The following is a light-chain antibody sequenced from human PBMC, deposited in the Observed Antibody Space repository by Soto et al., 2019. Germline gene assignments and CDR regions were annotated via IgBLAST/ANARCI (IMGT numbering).Light chain of an antibody. CDR1: QSVRSGY. J-gene: IGKJ1*01. CDR3: QQYARSPPT. Sequence: EIVMTQSPATLSVSPGERASLPCRASQSVRSGYLAWFQQKPGQAPRLLIFDASTRATGIPDRFSGSGSGTDFTLTISRLEPGDFAVYYCQQYARSPPTFGQGTKVDIK. CDR2: DAS. V-gene: IGKV3-20*01.